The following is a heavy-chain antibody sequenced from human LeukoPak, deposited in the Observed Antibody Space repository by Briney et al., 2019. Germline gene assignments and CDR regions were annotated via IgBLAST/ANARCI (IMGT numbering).Heavy chain of an antibody. CDR3: ATYKNWVAGDV. Sequence: SGGSLRLSCAASGFTFSSYWMSWVRQAPGKGPEWVANIKQDGREEHYVDSVKGRFTVSRDNARNSLFLQMNSLRVEDTAVYYCATYKNWVAGDVWGQGTTVSVSS. CDR1: GFTFSSYW. J-gene: IGHJ6*02. V-gene: IGHV3-7*01. D-gene: IGHD7-27*01. CDR2: IKQDGREE.